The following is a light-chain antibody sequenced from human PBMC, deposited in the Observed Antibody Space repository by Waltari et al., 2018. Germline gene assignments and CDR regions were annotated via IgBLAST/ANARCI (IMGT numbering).Light chain of an antibody. CDR2: DGN. V-gene: IGLV2-14*03. Sequence: QSALTQPASVSGSTGQSIPISCTGISSHLDDSNYVHWYRQFSGKAPKLIIYDGNSRPSGISKRFSGSKSGNTASLVISGLQAEDEADYYCVSYTLNTNFYVFGTGTKVTVL. CDR3: VSYTLNTNFYV. J-gene: IGLJ1*01. CDR1: SSHLDDSNY.